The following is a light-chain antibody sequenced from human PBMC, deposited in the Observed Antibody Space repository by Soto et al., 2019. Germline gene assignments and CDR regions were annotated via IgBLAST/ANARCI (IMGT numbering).Light chain of an antibody. CDR1: SGDVGGYNY. J-gene: IGLJ2*01. CDR2: DVS. V-gene: IGLV2-8*01. CDR3: SSYGGSDNRI. Sequence: QSALTQPPSASGSPGHSVTISCTGTSGDVGGYNYVSWYQQHPGKAPKLMIYDVSKRPSGVPDRFSGSKSGNTASLTVSGLQDEDEADYYCSSYGGSDNRIFGGGTQLTVL.